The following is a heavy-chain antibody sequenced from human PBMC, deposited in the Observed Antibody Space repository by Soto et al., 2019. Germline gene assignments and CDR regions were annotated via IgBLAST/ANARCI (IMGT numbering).Heavy chain of an antibody. J-gene: IGHJ4*02. CDR1: DGSISSYDW. V-gene: IGHV4-4*02. D-gene: IGHD2-2*01. CDR2: MYHSGGT. CDR3: ATGNVDSMPEY. Sequence: SETLSLTCVVSDGSISSYDWWTWVRQPPGKGLEWIGKMYHSGGTDYSQSLKSRVTISADSSKNHFSLRLTGVTAADTAVYYCATGNVDSMPEYWGQGTQVTVSS.